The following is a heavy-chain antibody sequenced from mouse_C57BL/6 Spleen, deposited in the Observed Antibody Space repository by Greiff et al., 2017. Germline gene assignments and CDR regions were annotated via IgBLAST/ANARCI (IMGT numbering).Heavy chain of an antibody. D-gene: IGHD2-4*01. CDR1: GFSLTSYG. CDR2: IWSGGST. CDR3: ARTPIDYLSAMDY. Sequence: VQVVESGPGLVQPSQSLSITCTVSGFSLTSYGVHWVRQSPGKGLEWLGVIWSGGSTDYNAAFISRLSISKDNSKSQVFFKMNSLQADDTAIYYCARTPIDYLSAMDYWGQGTSVTVSS. J-gene: IGHJ4*01. V-gene: IGHV2-2*01.